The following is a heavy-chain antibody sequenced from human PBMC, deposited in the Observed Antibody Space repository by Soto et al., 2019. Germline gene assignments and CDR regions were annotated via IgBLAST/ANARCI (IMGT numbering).Heavy chain of an antibody. V-gene: IGHV1-69*01. Sequence: QVQLVQSGAEVKKPGSSVKVSCKASGGTFSSYAISWVRQAPGQGLEWRGGIIPIFGTANYAQKFQGRVTITADESTSTAYMELSSLRSEDTAVYYCAREGGDYYDSSGYRYYFDYWGQGTLVTVSS. J-gene: IGHJ4*02. CDR2: IIPIFGTA. CDR3: AREGGDYYDSSGYRYYFDY. CDR1: GGTFSSYA. D-gene: IGHD3-22*01.